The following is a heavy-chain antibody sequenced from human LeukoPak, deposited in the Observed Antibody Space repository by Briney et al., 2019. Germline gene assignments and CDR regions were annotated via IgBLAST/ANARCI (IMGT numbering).Heavy chain of an antibody. CDR3: ARAPNYFGSGSYPADGY. D-gene: IGHD3-10*01. V-gene: IGHV1-18*01. J-gene: IGHJ4*02. Sequence: GASVKVSCKASVYTFTSYGISWVRQAPGQGLQWMGWISANNGNTNYAKKFQGRVTITTGTSPGTAYMALRSLRSDDTAVYYCARAPNYFGSGSYPADGYWGQGTLVTVSS. CDR1: VYTFTSYG. CDR2: ISANNGNT.